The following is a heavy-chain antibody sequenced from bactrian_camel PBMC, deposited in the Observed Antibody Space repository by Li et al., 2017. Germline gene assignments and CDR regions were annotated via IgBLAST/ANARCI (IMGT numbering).Heavy chain of an antibody. V-gene: IGHV3S45*01. D-gene: IGHD2*01. Sequence: HVQLVESGGGSVQAGGSLKLSCLASGYTSGRRCLGWFRQTPGEEREVVATIYIADDRPSYVDSVKGRFTISQDNAMYTLYLQLNGLKTEDTAMYYCAHGDSSSGNNYWGHGTQVTVS. J-gene: IGHJ4*01. CDR1: GYTSGRRC. CDR2: IYIADDRP. CDR3: AHGDSSSGNNY.